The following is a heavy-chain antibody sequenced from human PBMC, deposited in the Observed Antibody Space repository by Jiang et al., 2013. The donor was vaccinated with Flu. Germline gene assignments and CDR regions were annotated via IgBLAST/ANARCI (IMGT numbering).Heavy chain of an antibody. D-gene: IGHD6-13*01. V-gene: IGHV4-39*01. CDR2: IYYSGST. CDR1: GGSISSSSYY. J-gene: IGHJ2*01. CDR3: ARRGAAGLNWYFDL. Sequence: LLKPSETLSLTCTVSGGSISSSSYYWGWIRQPPGKGLEWIGSIYYSGSTYYNPSLKSRVTISVDTSKNQFSLKLSSVTAADTAVYYCARRGAAGLNWYFDLWGRGTLVTVSS.